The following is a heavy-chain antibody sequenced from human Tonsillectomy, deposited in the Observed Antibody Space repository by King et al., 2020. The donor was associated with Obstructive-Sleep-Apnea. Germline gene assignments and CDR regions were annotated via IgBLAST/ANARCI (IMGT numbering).Heavy chain of an antibody. D-gene: IGHD4-23*01. CDR2: IYYSGST. CDR1: GGSISSYY. J-gene: IGHJ4*02. V-gene: IGHV4-59*01. Sequence: QLQESGPGLVKPSETLSLTCTVSGGSISSYYWSWIRQPPGKGLEWIGYIYYSGSTNYNPSLKSRVTISVDTSKNQFSLKLSSVTAADTAVYYCANGGKSGSFDYWGQGTLVTVSS. CDR3: ANGGKSGSFDY.